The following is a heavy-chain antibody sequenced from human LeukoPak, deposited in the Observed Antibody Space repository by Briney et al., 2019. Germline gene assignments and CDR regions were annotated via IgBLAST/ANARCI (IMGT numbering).Heavy chain of an antibody. V-gene: IGHV4-39*01. CDR3: ARLDIAVAGLDY. CDR2: IYYSGST. CDR1: GGSISSSSYY. Sequence: PSETLSLTCTVSGGSISSSSYYWGWIRRPPGKGLEWIGSIYYSGSTYYNPSLKSRVTISVDTSKNQFSLKLSSVTAADTAVYYCARLDIAVAGLDYWGQGTLVTVSS. D-gene: IGHD6-19*01. J-gene: IGHJ4*02.